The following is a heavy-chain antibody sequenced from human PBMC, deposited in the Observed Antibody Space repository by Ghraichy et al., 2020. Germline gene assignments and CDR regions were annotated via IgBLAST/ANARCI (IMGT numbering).Heavy chain of an antibody. V-gene: IGHV3-21*01. J-gene: IGHJ6*02. CDR2: ISSSSSYI. D-gene: IGHD1-26*01. Sequence: GGSLRLSCAVSGFTFSSYSMNWVRQAPGKGLEWVSSISSSSSYIYYADSVKGRFTITRDNAKNSLYLQMNSLRVEDTAVYYCARDKVVGATDYYNYYGMDVWGPGATVAVSS. CDR1: GFTFSSYS. CDR3: ARDKVVGATDYYNYYGMDV.